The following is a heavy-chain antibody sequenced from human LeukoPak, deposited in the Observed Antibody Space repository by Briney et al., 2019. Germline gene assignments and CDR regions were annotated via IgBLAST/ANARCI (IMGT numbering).Heavy chain of an antibody. CDR2: IYHSGST. J-gene: IGHJ5*02. CDR1: GYSISSGYY. CDR3: ARRPRTPMVRGSNWFDP. D-gene: IGHD3-10*01. Sequence: PSETLSLTCAVSGYSISSGYYWGWIRQPPGKGLEWIGSIYHSGSTYYNPSLKSRVTISVDTSKNQFSLKLSSVTAADTAVYYRARRPRTPMVRGSNWFDPWGQGTLVTVSS. V-gene: IGHV4-38-2*01.